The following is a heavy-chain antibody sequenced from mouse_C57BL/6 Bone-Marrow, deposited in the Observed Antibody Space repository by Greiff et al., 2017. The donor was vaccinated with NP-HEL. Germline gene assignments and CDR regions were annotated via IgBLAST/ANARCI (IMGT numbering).Heavy chain of an antibody. J-gene: IGHJ2*01. Sequence: EVQLQQSGAELVRPGASVKLSCTASGFTFNDDYMHWVKQRPEQGLEWIGWIDPDNGATDYASKFQGKATITADTSSNTVYLQLSSLTSEDTGVYYCTTSNGSRRDFECWGKGTTLTVAS. CDR2: IDPDNGAT. CDR1: GFTFNDDY. CDR3: TTSNGSRRDFEC. D-gene: IGHD1-1*01. V-gene: IGHV14-4*01.